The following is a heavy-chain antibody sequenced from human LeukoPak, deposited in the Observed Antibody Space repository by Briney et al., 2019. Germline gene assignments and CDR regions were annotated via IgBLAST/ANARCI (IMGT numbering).Heavy chain of an antibody. J-gene: IGHJ4*02. CDR1: GFTFSSYA. V-gene: IGHV3-30-3*01. D-gene: IGHD6-6*01. CDR2: ISYDGSNK. Sequence: GGSLRLSCAASGFTFSSYAMHWVRQAPGKGLEWVAVISYDGSNKYYADSVKGRFTISRDNSKNTLYLQMNSLRAEDTAVYYCASIAARPYWGQGTLVTVSS. CDR3: ASIAARPY.